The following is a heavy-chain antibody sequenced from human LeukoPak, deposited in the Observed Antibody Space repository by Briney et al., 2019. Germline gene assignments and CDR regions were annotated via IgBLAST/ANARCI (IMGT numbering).Heavy chain of an antibody. Sequence: GSSVNVSCKASGGTFSSYAISWVRQAPGQGLEWMGGIIPIFGTANYAQKFQGRVTITTDESTSTAYMELSSLRSEDTAVYYCARKGLDSSGYYQYFQHWGQGTLVTVSS. CDR2: IIPIFGTA. V-gene: IGHV1-69*05. D-gene: IGHD3-22*01. CDR1: GGTFSSYA. CDR3: ARKGLDSSGYYQYFQH. J-gene: IGHJ1*01.